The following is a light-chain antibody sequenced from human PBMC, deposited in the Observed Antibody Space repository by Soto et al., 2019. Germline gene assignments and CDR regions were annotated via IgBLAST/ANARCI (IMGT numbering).Light chain of an antibody. CDR1: QSISTS. V-gene: IGKV1-5*03. CDR2: KAS. CDR3: QHCDSYWT. Sequence: DIQMTQSPSTLSASVGDRVTITCRASQSISTSMAWYQQKPGKAPKVLIYKASSSERGVPSRCSGSGSGTEFTLTISSLQPDDFATYYCQHCDSYWTFGQGTKVEIK. J-gene: IGKJ1*01.